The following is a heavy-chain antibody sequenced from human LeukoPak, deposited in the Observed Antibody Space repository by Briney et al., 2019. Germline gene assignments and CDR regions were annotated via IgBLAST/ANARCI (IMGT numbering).Heavy chain of an antibody. D-gene: IGHD3-10*01. V-gene: IGHV4-34*01. CDR3: ARGLPYYYGSGSSRTWFDP. Sequence: SETLSLTCAVYGGSFSGYYWSWIRQPPGKGLEWIGEIYHSGSTNYNPSLKSRVTISVDTSKNQFSLKLSSVTAADTAVYYCARGLPYYYGSGSSRTWFDPWGQGTLVTVSS. CDR1: GGSFSGYY. J-gene: IGHJ5*02. CDR2: IYHSGST.